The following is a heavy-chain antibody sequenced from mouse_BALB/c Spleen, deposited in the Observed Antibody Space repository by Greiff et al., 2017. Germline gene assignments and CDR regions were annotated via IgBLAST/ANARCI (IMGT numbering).Heavy chain of an antibody. V-gene: IGHV7-3*02. D-gene: IGHD1-1*01. Sequence: EVQVVESGGGLVQPGGSLRLSCATSGFTFTDYYMSWVRQPPGKALEWLGFIRNKANGYTTEYSASVKGRFTISRDNSQSILYLQMNTLRAEDSATYYCARDYYGSSYGAMDYWGQGTSVTVSS. CDR3: ARDYYGSSYGAMDY. CDR2: IRNKANGYTT. CDR1: GFTFTDYY. J-gene: IGHJ4*01.